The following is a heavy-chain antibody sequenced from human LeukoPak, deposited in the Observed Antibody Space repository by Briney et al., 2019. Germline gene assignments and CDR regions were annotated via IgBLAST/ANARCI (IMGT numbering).Heavy chain of an antibody. J-gene: IGHJ3*02. CDR2: IIPIFGTA. CDR1: GGTFTSYA. V-gene: IGHV1-69*13. D-gene: IGHD3-22*01. CDR3: ASGPYDSSGYWGFGAFDI. Sequence: SVKVSCKASGGTFTSYAISWVRQAPGQGLEWMGGIIPIFGTANYAQKFQGRVTITADESTSTAHMELSSLRSEDTAVYYCASGPYDSSGYWGFGAFDIWGQGTMVTVSS.